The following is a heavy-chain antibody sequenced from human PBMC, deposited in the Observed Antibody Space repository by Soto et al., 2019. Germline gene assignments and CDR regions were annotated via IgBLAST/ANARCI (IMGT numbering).Heavy chain of an antibody. CDR1: GFTFSSYG. CDR2: ISYDGSNK. Sequence: ESGGGVVQPGRSLRLSCAASGFTFSSYGMHWVRQAPGKGLEWVAVISYDGSNKYYADSVKGRFTISRDNSKNTLYLQMNSLRAEDTAGYYCEKDGFDYWGQGTLVTVSS. J-gene: IGHJ4*02. CDR3: EKDGFDY. V-gene: IGHV3-30*18.